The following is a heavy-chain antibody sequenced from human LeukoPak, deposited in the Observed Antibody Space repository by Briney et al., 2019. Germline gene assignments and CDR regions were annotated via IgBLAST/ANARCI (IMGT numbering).Heavy chain of an antibody. J-gene: IGHJ6*02. CDR1: GFIFSSLD. Sequence: GGSLRLSCAASGFIFSSLDMHWVRQATGRGLEWVSAVGAAGETYYAGSVKGRFTISRENAKNSLYLHMSSLRAGDTAVYYCAGSRRGYKPSGFVYFYGMDLWGQGTTVTVSS. CDR2: VGAAGET. V-gene: IGHV3-13*01. D-gene: IGHD5-18*01. CDR3: AGSRRGYKPSGFVYFYGMDL.